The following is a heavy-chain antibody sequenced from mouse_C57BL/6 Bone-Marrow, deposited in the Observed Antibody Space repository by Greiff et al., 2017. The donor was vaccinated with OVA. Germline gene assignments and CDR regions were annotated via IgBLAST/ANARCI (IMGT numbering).Heavy chain of an antibody. CDR1: GFTFSDYG. V-gene: IGHV5-17*01. J-gene: IGHJ1*03. CDR3: AREDGSSYWYFDV. Sequence: DVQLVESGGGLVKPGGSLKLSCAASGFTFSDYGMHWVRQAPEKGLEWVAYISSGSSTIYYADTVKGRFTISRDNAKNTLFLQMTSLRSEDTAMYYCAREDGSSYWYFDVWGTGTTVTVSS. D-gene: IGHD1-1*01. CDR2: ISSGSSTI.